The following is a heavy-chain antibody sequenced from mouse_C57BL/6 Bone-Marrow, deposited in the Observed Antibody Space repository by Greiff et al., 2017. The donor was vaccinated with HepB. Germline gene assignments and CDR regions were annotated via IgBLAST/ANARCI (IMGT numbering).Heavy chain of an antibody. CDR1: GFTFSSYA. CDR3: ARGCYYRAWFAY. V-gene: IGHV5-4*03. D-gene: IGHD2-3*01. J-gene: IGHJ3*01. CDR2: ISDGGSYT. Sequence: EVKLVESGGGLVKPGGSLKLSCAASGFTFSSYAMSWVRQTPEKRLEWVATISDGGSYTYYPDNVKGRFTISRDNAKNNLYLQMSHLKSEDTAMYYCARGCYYRAWFAYWGQGTLVTVSA.